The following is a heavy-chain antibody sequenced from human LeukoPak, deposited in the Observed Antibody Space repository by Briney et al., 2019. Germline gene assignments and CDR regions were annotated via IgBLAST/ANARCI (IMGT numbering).Heavy chain of an antibody. CDR1: GFTVSSNY. CDR2: IYTGGST. Sequence: GGSLRLSCAASGFTVSSNYMSWVRQAPGKGLEWVSVIYTGGSTYYADSVKGRITISRDNSKNTVYLQLNSLRAEDTAVYYCAREAPGSDSALDIWGQGTMVTVSS. D-gene: IGHD3-10*01. J-gene: IGHJ3*02. V-gene: IGHV3-53*01. CDR3: AREAPGSDSALDI.